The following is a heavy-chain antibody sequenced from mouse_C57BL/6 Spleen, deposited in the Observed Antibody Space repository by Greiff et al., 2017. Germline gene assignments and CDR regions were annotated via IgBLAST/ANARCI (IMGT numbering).Heavy chain of an antibody. CDR3: ARGRVYGNYVGYAMDY. D-gene: IGHD2-1*01. Sequence: QVQLQQSGAELVMPGASVKLSCKASGYTFTSYWMHWVKQRPGQGLEWIGEIDPSDSYTNYNQKFKGKSTLPVDKSSSTAYMQLSSLTSEDSAVYYCARGRVYGNYVGYAMDYWGQGTSVTVSS. V-gene: IGHV1-69*01. CDR2: IDPSDSYT. CDR1: GYTFTSYW. J-gene: IGHJ4*01.